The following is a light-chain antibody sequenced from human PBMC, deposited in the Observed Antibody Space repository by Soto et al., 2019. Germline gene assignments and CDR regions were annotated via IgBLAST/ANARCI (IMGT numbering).Light chain of an antibody. CDR3: QQYKT. CDR1: QSVSSSD. Sequence: EIVLTQSPGTLSLSPGERATLSCRASQSVSSSDLAWYQQKPGQAPRLLIYGASSRATGIPDRFNGSGSGTDFPLTSSRLGPEDFAVYYCQQYKTFGQGTKVESK. CDR2: GAS. J-gene: IGKJ1*01. V-gene: IGKV3-20*01.